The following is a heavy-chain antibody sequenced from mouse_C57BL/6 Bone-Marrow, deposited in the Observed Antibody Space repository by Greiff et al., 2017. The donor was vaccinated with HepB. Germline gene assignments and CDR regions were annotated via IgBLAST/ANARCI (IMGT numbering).Heavy chain of an antibody. CDR2: IDPSDSYT. V-gene: IGHV1-69*01. CDR1: VYTFTSYW. J-gene: IGHJ4*01. D-gene: IGHD1-1*01. CDR3: ARDLKGYGSSYGDYAMDY. Sequence: QVQLKQPGAELVMPGASVKLSCKASVYTFTSYWMHWVKQRPGQGLEWIGEIDPSDSYTNYNQKFKGKSTLTVDKSSSTAYMQLSSLTSEDSAVYYCARDLKGYGSSYGDYAMDYWGQGTSVTVSS.